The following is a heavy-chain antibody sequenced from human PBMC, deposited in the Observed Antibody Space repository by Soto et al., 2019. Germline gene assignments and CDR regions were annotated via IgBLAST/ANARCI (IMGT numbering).Heavy chain of an antibody. J-gene: IGHJ4*02. CDR2: ISSSGITT. Sequence: GGSLRLSCEASGFNFRNFEMNWVRKAPGKGLEWISYISSSGITTYYADFAEGRFNISRDNAKESLYLHLNSLRVDDTAVYYCARYGTRDDWWGLGT. CDR3: ARYGTRDDW. V-gene: IGHV3-48*03. D-gene: IGHD1-1*01. CDR1: GFNFRNFE.